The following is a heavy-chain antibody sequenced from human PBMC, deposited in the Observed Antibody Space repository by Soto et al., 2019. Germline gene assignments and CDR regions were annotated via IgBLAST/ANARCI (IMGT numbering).Heavy chain of an antibody. CDR2: ISSSSSTI. Sequence: EVQVVESGGGLVQPGGSLRLSCAASGFTFSSYSMNWVRQAPGKGLEWVSYISSSSSTIYYADSVKGRFTISRDNAKNSLYLQMNSLRAEDTAVYYCASQSSEWLLFASWGQGTLFTVSS. J-gene: IGHJ4*02. CDR1: GFTFSSYS. CDR3: ASQSSEWLLFAS. V-gene: IGHV3-48*01. D-gene: IGHD5-12*01.